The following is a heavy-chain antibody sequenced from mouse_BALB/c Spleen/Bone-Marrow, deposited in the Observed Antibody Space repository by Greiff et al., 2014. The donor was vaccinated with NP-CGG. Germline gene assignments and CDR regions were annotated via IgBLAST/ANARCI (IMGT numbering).Heavy chain of an antibody. CDR2: IWAGGST. J-gene: IGHJ4*01. CDR1: GFSLTSYG. V-gene: IGHV2-9*02. D-gene: IGHD2-3*01. Sequence: VMLVESGPGLVAPSQSLSITCTVSGFSLTSYGVHWVRQPPGKGLEWLGVIWAGGSTNYNSALMSRLSISKDNSMSQVFLKMNSLQTDDTAMYYCARDPVYDNYDAMDYWGQGTSVTVSS. CDR3: ARDPVYDNYDAMDY.